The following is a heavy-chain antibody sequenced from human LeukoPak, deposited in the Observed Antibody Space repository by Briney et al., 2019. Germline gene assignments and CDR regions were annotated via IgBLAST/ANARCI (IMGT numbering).Heavy chain of an antibody. V-gene: IGHV4-34*01. J-gene: IGHJ4*02. CDR2: INHSGST. D-gene: IGHD4-11*01. CDR3: ASYSTYSGFDY. CDR1: GGSFSGYY. Sequence: SETLSLTCAVYGGSFSGYYWSWIRQPPGKGPEWIGEINHSGSTNYNPSLKSRVTISVDTSKNQFSLKLSSVTAADTAVYYCASYSTYSGFDYWGQGTLVTVSS.